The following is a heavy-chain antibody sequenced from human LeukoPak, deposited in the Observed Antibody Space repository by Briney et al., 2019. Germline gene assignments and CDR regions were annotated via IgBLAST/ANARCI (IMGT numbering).Heavy chain of an antibody. D-gene: IGHD3-16*01. CDR3: ARAAGDQGFFDY. J-gene: IGHJ4*02. CDR2: ISAYNGNT. V-gene: IGHV1-18*01. CDR1: GYSFGSYY. Sequence: ASVKVSCKASGYSFGSYYIHWVRQAPGQGLEWMGWISAYNGNTNYAQKLQGRVTMTTDTSTSTAYMELRSLRSDDTAVYYCARAAGDQGFFDYWGQGTLVTVSS.